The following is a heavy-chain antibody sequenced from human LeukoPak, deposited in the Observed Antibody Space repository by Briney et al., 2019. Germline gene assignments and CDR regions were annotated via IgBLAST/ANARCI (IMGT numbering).Heavy chain of an antibody. CDR3: ARQSYCSSTSCYIGPYYYYYYGMDV. J-gene: IGHJ6*02. CDR1: GGSISSYY. D-gene: IGHD2-2*02. V-gene: IGHV4-59*08. CDR2: IYYSGST. Sequence: SSETLSLTCTVSGGSISSYYWSWIRQPPGKGLGWIGYIYYSGSTNYNPSLKSRVTISVDTSKNQFSLKLSSVTAADTAVYYCARQSYCSSTSCYIGPYYYYYYGMDVWGQGTTVTVSS.